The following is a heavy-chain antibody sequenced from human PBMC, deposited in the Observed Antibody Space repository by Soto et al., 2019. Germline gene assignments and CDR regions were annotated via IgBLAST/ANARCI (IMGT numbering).Heavy chain of an antibody. D-gene: IGHD4-17*01. CDR1: GAFSGYS. J-gene: IGHJ4*02. V-gene: IGHV4-34*01. Sequence: GAFSGYSWMWIRQPPGKGLDCIGEIYYIGSPNYNPALKSRVTISEDTSKNQFSLKMISVTAADTAMYYCARVQYADYGNTRDCWGQGTLVTVSS. CDR3: ARVQYADYGNTRDC. CDR2: IYYIGSP.